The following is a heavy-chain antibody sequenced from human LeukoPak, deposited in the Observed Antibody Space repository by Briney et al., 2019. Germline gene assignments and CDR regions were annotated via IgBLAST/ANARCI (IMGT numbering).Heavy chain of an antibody. J-gene: IGHJ4*02. Sequence: PGGSLRLSCAASGFTFSSYAMHWVRQAPGKGLEWVAVISYDGSNKYYADSVKGRFTISRDNSKNTLYLQMNSLRAEDTAVYYCARDGAIAARSVFDYWGQGTLVTVSS. V-gene: IGHV3-30-3*01. CDR3: ARDGAIAARSVFDY. D-gene: IGHD6-6*01. CDR2: ISYDGSNK. CDR1: GFTFSSYA.